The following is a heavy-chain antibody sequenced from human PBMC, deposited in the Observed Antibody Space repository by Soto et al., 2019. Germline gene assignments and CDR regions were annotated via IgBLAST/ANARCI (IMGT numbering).Heavy chain of an antibody. Sequence: QVQLVESGGGVVQPGRSLRLSCAASGFTFSSYGMHWVRQAPGKGLEWVAVIWDDGSNKNYADSVKGRFTISRDNSKSTLYLQMNSLRAEDTAVYYCAREFWSGPFDYWGQGTLVTVSS. CDR1: GFTFSSYG. J-gene: IGHJ4*02. D-gene: IGHD3-3*01. CDR3: AREFWSGPFDY. CDR2: IWDDGSNK. V-gene: IGHV3-33*01.